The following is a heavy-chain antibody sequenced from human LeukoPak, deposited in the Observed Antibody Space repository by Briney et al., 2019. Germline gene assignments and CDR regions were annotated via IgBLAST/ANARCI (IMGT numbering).Heavy chain of an antibody. V-gene: IGHV4-59*01. D-gene: IGHD3-10*01. Sequence: SETLSLTCTVSGGSISSYYWSWIRQPPGKGLEWIGYIYYSGSTNYNPSLKSRVTISVDTSKYQFSLKLSSVTAADTAVYYCAKRSYGSGGHDYWGQGTLVTVSS. J-gene: IGHJ4*02. CDR1: GGSISSYY. CDR3: AKRSYGSGGHDY. CDR2: IYYSGST.